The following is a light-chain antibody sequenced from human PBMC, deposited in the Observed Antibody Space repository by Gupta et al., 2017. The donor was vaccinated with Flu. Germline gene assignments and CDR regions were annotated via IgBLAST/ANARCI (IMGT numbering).Light chain of an antibody. J-gene: IGLJ1*01. V-gene: IGLV1-44*01. CDR1: NSNIGRYT. CDR2: DFS. Sequence: NSNIGRYTVDWYQQVPGTAPKLLIYDFSDRPSGVPDRFSGSKSGTSASLAISGLQSEDEADYYCAVWDDSLSGHYVFGSGTKVTVL. CDR3: AVWDDSLSGHYV.